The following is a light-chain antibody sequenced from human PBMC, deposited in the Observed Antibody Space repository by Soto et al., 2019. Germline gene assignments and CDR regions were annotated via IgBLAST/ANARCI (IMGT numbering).Light chain of an antibody. V-gene: IGLV2-14*01. CDR2: EVT. CDR1: RSDVGGYKY. CDR3: SSYTTSSTWV. J-gene: IGLJ3*02. Sequence: QSVLTQPASVSGSPGQSITISCTGTRSDVGGYKYVSWYQQHPGKAPKLMISEVTNRPSGVSNRFSGSKSGNTASLTISGLQAEDEADYYCSSYTTSSTWVFGGGTQLTVL.